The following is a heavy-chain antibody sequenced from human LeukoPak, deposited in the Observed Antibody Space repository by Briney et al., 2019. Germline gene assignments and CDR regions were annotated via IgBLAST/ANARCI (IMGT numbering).Heavy chain of an antibody. J-gene: IGHJ3*02. CDR1: GGSISGYY. Sequence: PSETLSLTCTVSGGSISGYYWSWIRQPPGKGLEWIGYVDYSGSTNYNPSLKSRVTISVDTSKNQFSLKLSSVTAADTAVYYCARHQWVPAFDIWGQGTMVTVSS. CDR2: VDYSGST. D-gene: IGHD1-26*01. CDR3: ARHQWVPAFDI. V-gene: IGHV4-59*01.